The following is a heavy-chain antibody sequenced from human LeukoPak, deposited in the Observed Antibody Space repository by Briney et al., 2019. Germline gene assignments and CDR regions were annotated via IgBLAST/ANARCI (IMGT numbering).Heavy chain of an antibody. V-gene: IGHV4-34*01. D-gene: IGHD2/OR15-2a*01. Sequence: RASETLSLTCAVSGGSFSGYYWTWIRQPPGKGLEWIGEINHSGSANYNPSLMSRVTISLDTSRNQFSLKLSSVTAADTAVYYCAGHHPRNTVDFWGQGTLVTVSS. CDR2: INHSGSA. CDR1: GGSFSGYY. CDR3: AGHHPRNTVDF. J-gene: IGHJ4*02.